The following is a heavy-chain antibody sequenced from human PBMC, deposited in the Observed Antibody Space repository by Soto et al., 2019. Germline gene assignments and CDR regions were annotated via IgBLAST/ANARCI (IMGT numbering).Heavy chain of an antibody. CDR3: AGEPRYAFYI. Sequence: VKVSCKASGGTFSSYAISWVRQAPGQGLEWMGGIIPIFGTANYAQKFQGRVTITADKSTSTAYMELSSLRSEDMAVYYCAGEPRYAFYICGQGTTVPVS. J-gene: IGHJ3*02. CDR1: GGTFSSYA. D-gene: IGHD3-16*01. V-gene: IGHV1-69*06. CDR2: IIPIFGTA.